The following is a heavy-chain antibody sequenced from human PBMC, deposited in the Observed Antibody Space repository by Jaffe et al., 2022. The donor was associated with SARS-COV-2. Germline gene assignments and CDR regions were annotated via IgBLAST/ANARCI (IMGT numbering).Heavy chain of an antibody. CDR1: GGSISSSSYY. Sequence: QLQLQESGPGLVKPSETLSLTCTVSGGSISSSSYYWGWIRQPPGKGLEWIGSIYYSGSTYYNPSLKSRVTISVDTSKNQFSLKLSSVTAADTAVYYCARYRPTPDIVVVVAAPYNWFDPWGQGTLVTVSS. V-gene: IGHV4-39*01. D-gene: IGHD2-15*01. J-gene: IGHJ5*02. CDR3: ARYRPTPDIVVVVAAPYNWFDP. CDR2: IYYSGST.